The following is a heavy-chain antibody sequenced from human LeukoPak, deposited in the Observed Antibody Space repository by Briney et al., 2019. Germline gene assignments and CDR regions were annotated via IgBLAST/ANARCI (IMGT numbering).Heavy chain of an antibody. V-gene: IGHV4-34*01. CDR1: GGSFSGYY. CDR2: IHNSGTT. D-gene: IGHD2/OR15-2a*01. Sequence: PSETLSLTCVVYGGSFSGYYWSWIRQAPGKGLEWIGEIHNSGTTNYNPSLTSRVTISEDTSKNQFYLNLSSVTAADTAVYYCARRYYYNLGSFPFDFWGQGTLVTVSS. J-gene: IGHJ4*02. CDR3: ARRYYYNLGSFPFDF.